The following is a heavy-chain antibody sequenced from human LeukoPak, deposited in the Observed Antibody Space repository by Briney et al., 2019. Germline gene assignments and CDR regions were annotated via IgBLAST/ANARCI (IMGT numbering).Heavy chain of an antibody. Sequence: PGGSLRLSCAASGFTFSSYGMHWVRQAPGKGLEWVAFIRYDGSNKYYADSVKGRFTISRDNSTNTLYLQMNSLRAEDTAVYYCAKPLGPGRIAAAGLAYWGQGTLVTVSS. V-gene: IGHV3-30*02. CDR1: GFTFSSYG. CDR2: IRYDGSNK. CDR3: AKPLGPGRIAAAGLAY. J-gene: IGHJ4*02. D-gene: IGHD6-13*01.